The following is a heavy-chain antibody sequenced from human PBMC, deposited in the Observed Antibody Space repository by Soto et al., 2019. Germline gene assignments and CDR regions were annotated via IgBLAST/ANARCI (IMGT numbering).Heavy chain of an antibody. CDR1: GYTFTPSG. CDR2: ISPYNGDT. CDR3: ARGGQYRYFDY. Sequence: QVQLVQSGAEVKKPGASVKVSCTTSGYTFTPSGITWVRQAPGQGLEWMGWISPYNGDTKYAEKLEGRVTLTTDTSTDTAYMELTSLTSDDTAEYYCARGGQYRYFDYWGQGTLVTVSS. V-gene: IGHV1-18*01. J-gene: IGHJ4*02. D-gene: IGHD2-2*02.